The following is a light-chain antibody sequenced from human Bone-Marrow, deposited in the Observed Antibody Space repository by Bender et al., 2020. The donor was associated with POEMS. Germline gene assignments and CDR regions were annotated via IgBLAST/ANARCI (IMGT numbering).Light chain of an antibody. CDR3: QAWDSSTDYV. CDR1: KLGDKY. J-gene: IGLJ1*01. V-gene: IGLV3-1*01. CDR2: EDS. Sequence: SYELTQPPSVSVSPGQTASITCSGDKLGDKYACWYQQKPGQSPVLVIYEDSKRPSGIPRRFSGANSENTATLTISGTQAMDEADYYCQAWDSSTDYVVGAGTKVTVL.